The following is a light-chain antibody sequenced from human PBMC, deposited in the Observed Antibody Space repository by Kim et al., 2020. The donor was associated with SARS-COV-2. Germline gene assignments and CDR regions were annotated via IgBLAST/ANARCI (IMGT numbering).Light chain of an antibody. CDR3: CAYAGSSTLL. Sequence: QSALTQPASVSGSPGQSITISCTGTSSDIGKYALVSWYQHHPGKAPKLMIYEVNKRPSGVSNRLSGSNSGNTASLTISGLQAEDEADYYCCAYAGSSTLLFGGGTQLTVL. CDR1: SSDIGKYAL. J-gene: IGLJ2*01. V-gene: IGLV2-23*02. CDR2: EVN.